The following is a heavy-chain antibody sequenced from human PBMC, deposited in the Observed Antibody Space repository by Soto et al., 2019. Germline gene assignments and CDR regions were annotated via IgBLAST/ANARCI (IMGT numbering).Heavy chain of an antibody. CDR2: IYWDDDK. J-gene: IGHJ4*02. CDR3: AHRRTGVNTWNYGDFDY. D-gene: IGHD1-7*01. Sequence: QITLKESGPTLMKPTQTLTLTCSFSGFSLATGGVGVGWIRQPPGKALECLALIYWDDDKRYNPSQRSRLTVTKDTSQNQVVLTMTNMDPVDTATYFCAHRRTGVNTWNYGDFDYWGQGILVTVSS. CDR1: GFSLATGGVG. V-gene: IGHV2-5*02.